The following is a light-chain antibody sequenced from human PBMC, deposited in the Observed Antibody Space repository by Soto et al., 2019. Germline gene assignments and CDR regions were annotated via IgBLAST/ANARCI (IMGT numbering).Light chain of an antibody. Sequence: DIQMTQSPSSLSASVGDRVTITCRASQCISNYLAWYQQKPGKGPKLLIYAASISQSGVPSRFSGSRSGTDFTLTISSLQPEDVASYYCQEYNSGPALTFGGGTKVEIK. CDR2: AAS. V-gene: IGKV1-27*01. J-gene: IGKJ4*01. CDR3: QEYNSGPALT. CDR1: QCISNY.